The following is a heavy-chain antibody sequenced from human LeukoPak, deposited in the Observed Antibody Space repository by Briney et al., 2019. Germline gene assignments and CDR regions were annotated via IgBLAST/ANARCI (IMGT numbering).Heavy chain of an antibody. D-gene: IGHD6-19*01. CDR3: ARDLGGRQWLAVCFDY. CDR2: INPNSGGT. Sequence: ASVKVSCKASGYTFTGYYMHWVRQAPGQGLEWMGWINPNSGGTNYAQKFRGRVTMTRDTSISTAYMELSRLRSDDTAVYYCARDLGGRQWLAVCFDYWGQGTLVTVSS. J-gene: IGHJ4*02. V-gene: IGHV1-2*02. CDR1: GYTFTGYY.